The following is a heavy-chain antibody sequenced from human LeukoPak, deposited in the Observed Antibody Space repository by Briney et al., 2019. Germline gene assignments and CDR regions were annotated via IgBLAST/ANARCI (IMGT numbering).Heavy chain of an antibody. J-gene: IGHJ6*03. CDR3: AMYDSGYYYMDV. CDR1: GYTLTGYY. V-gene: IGHV1-8*02. Sequence: GASVKVSCKASGYTLTGYYMQWVRQAPGQGLEWMGWMNPNSGNTGYAQKFQGRVTMTRNTSISTAYMELSSLRSADTAVYYCAMYDSGYYYMDVWGKGTTVTVSS. D-gene: IGHD3-22*01. CDR2: MNPNSGNT.